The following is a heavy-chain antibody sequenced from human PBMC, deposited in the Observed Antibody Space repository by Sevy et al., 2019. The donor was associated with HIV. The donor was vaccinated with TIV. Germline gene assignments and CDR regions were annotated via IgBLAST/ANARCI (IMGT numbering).Heavy chain of an antibody. J-gene: IGHJ4*02. CDR3: ARRAVSGYCTNGVCYTDYFDY. V-gene: IGHV4-39*01. D-gene: IGHD2-8*01. Sequence: SETLSLTCTVSGGSISSSSYYWGWIRQPPGKGLEWIGSIYYSGSTYYNPSLKSRVTISVDTSKNQFSLKLSSLTAADRAVYYCARRAVSGYCTNGVCYTDYFDYWGQGTLVTVSS. CDR1: GGSISSSSYY. CDR2: IYYSGST.